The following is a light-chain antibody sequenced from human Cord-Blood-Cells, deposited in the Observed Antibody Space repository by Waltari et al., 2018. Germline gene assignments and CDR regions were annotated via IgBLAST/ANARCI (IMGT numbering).Light chain of an antibody. CDR1: QSVSSY. V-gene: IGKV3-11*01. CDR3: QQRSNWPT. Sequence: LSLSPGERATLSCRASQSVSSYLAWYQQKPGQAPRLLIYDASNRATGIPARFSGSGSGTDFTLTISSLEPEDFAVYYCQQRSNWPTFGGGTKVEIK. J-gene: IGKJ4*01. CDR2: DAS.